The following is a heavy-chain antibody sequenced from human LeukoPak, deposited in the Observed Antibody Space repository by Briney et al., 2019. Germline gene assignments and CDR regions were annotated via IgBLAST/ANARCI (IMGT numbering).Heavy chain of an antibody. D-gene: IGHD3-22*01. Sequence: PGGSLRLSCAASGFTFSSYGMHWVRQAPGKGLEWVAVISYDGSKKYYADSVKGRFTISRDNSKNTLYLQMNSLRAEDTAMYYCAKDLNSSGFSWGQGTLVTVSS. CDR3: AKDLNSSGFS. CDR2: ISYDGSKK. J-gene: IGHJ4*02. V-gene: IGHV3-30*18. CDR1: GFTFSSYG.